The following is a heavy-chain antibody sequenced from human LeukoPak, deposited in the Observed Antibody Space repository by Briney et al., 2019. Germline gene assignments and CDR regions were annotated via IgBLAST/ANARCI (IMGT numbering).Heavy chain of an antibody. CDR2: ISSGAGTT. V-gene: IGHV3-23*01. CDR1: GFTFSTYA. Sequence: GGSLRLSCAASGFTFSTYAMSWVRQVPGKRLEWVSAISSGAGTTGYADSVKGRFTISRVNSKSTISLQMNRLRVEDTAVYYCAKDLEQSYSGWSASYDAWGQGTLVTVSS. D-gene: IGHD6-19*01. J-gene: IGHJ5*02. CDR3: AKDLEQSYSGWSASYDA.